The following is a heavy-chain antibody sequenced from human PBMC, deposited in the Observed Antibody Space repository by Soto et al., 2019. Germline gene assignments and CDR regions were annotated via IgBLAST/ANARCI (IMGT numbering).Heavy chain of an antibody. J-gene: IGHJ4*02. CDR1: GDSISSGGYY. Sequence: QVQLQESGPGLVKPSQTLSLTCTVSGDSISSGGYYWSWIRQHPGKGLEWIEYIYYGGGTYYNPCLMSRVRVSVDTSENRFSLKVSSVTAANTAGYYCASDRYDDYPRWGQGTVVTVSS. CDR3: ASDRYDDYPR. D-gene: IGHD4-17*01. V-gene: IGHV4-31*03. CDR2: IYYGGGT.